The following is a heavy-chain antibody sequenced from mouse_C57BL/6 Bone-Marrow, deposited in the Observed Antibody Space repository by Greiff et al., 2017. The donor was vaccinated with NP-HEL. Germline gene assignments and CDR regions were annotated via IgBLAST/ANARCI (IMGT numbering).Heavy chain of an antibody. Sequence: VQLQQPGAELVMPGASVKLSCKASGYTFTSYWMHWVKQRPGQGLEWIGEIDPSDSYTNYNQKFKGKSTLTVDKSSSTAYMQLSSLTSEDSAVYYCARSYYSNRFDYWGQGTTLTVSS. D-gene: IGHD2-5*01. J-gene: IGHJ2*01. V-gene: IGHV1-69*01. CDR1: GYTFTSYW. CDR3: ARSYYSNRFDY. CDR2: IDPSDSYT.